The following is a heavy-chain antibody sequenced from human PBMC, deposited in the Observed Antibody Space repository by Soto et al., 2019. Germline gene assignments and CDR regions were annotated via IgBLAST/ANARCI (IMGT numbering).Heavy chain of an antibody. Sequence: SVKVSFKASGGPYNRFAISWLRQAPGQGLEWIGGIIPVFGTATYAQKFKGRVTITAEESTSTAYMELSSLTSEDTAVYYCARFLGGAGSYYDGQNYNYYNGMDVWGQGTTVTVSS. CDR1: GGPYNRFA. J-gene: IGHJ6*02. D-gene: IGHD3-10*01. V-gene: IGHV1-69*13. CDR2: IIPVFGTA. CDR3: ARFLGGAGSYYDGQNYNYYNGMDV.